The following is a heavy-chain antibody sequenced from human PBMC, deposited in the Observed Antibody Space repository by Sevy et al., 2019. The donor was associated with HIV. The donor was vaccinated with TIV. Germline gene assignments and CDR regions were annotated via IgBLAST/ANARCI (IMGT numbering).Heavy chain of an antibody. CDR2: INHSGST. CDR1: GGSFSGYY. J-gene: IGHJ5*02. V-gene: IGHV4-34*01. Sequence: SETLSLTCAVYGGSFSGYYWIWIRQPPGKGLEWIGEINHSGSTNYNPSLKSRVTISVDTSKNQFSLKLSSVTAADTAVYYCARISRVLRFLEWLSRTGWFDPWGQGTLVTVSS. CDR3: ARISRVLRFLEWLSRTGWFDP. D-gene: IGHD3-3*01.